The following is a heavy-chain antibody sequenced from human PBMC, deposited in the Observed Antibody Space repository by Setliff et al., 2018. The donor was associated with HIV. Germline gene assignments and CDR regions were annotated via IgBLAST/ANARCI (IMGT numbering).Heavy chain of an antibody. CDR1: GGSITNNNYHY. V-gene: IGHV4-39*01. D-gene: IGHD2-21*01. J-gene: IGHJ5*02. CDR3: ARVPVAGANWFDP. Sequence: PSETLSLTCTVSGGSITNNNYHYWGWIRQPPGKGLEWIGDIFYTGSTYYNPSLESRVTISIDRSKNLFSLKLISVTAADQGVYYCARVPVAGANWFDPWGLGTLVTVSS. CDR2: IFYTGST.